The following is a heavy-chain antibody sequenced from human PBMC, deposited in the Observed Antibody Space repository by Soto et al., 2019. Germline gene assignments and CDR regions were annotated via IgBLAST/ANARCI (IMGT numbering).Heavy chain of an antibody. V-gene: IGHV4-39*01. CDR3: ARHDWAKPFDY. CDR2: IYYSGST. J-gene: IGHJ4*02. CDR1: GGSISSSSYY. Sequence: QLQLQESGPGLVKPSETLSLTCTVSGGSISSSSYYWGWIRQPPGKGLEWIGSIYYSGSTYYNPSLTSRFTTSIDTSTDQFSLKLCSVTAADTAVYYCARHDWAKPFDYWGQGTLVTVSS. D-gene: IGHD3-9*01.